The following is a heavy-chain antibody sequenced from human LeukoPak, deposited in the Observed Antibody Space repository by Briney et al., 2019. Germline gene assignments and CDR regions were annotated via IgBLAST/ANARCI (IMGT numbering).Heavy chain of an antibody. J-gene: IGHJ4*02. CDR3: ARALITMIVPFDY. CDR1: GFTFSSYW. V-gene: IGHV3-7*01. D-gene: IGHD3-22*01. CDR2: IKQDGSEK. Sequence: GGSLRLSCAASGFTFSSYWMSWVRQAPGKGLEWVANIKQDGSEKYYVDSVKGRFTISRDNAKNSLYLQMSSLRAEDTAVYYCARALITMIVPFDYWGQGTLVTVSS.